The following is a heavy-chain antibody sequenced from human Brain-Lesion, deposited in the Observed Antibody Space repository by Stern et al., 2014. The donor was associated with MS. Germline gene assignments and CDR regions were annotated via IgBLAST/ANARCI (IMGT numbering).Heavy chain of an antibody. Sequence: VQLEESGAEVKKPGASLKVSCTASGYTFTGYYIHWVRQSPGQGLEWMGWINPDSGGTNYGQNFKGWVTMTRDTSLNTAYMELSRLRSDDTAVYFCARGRVTNLGVVFSDAFDVWGQGTMVTVSS. V-gene: IGHV1-2*04. CDR3: ARGRVTNLGVVFSDAFDV. D-gene: IGHD3-3*01. CDR1: GYTFTGYY. J-gene: IGHJ3*01. CDR2: INPDSGGT.